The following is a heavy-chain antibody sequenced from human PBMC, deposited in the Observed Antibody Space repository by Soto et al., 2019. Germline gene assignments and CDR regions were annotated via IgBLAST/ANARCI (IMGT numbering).Heavy chain of an antibody. CDR3: ARDKTQRVFDI. Sequence: GGSLRLSCAASGFTFSSYGMHWVRQAPGKGLEWVAVIWYDGSNKYYADSVKGRFTISRDNSKNTLYLQMNSLRAEDTAVYYCARDKTQRVFDIWGQGTMVTVSS. CDR1: GFTFSSYG. V-gene: IGHV3-33*01. CDR2: IWYDGSNK. D-gene: IGHD3-3*01. J-gene: IGHJ3*02.